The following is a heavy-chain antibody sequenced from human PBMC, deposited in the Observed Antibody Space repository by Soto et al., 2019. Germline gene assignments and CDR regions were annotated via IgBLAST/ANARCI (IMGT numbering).Heavy chain of an antibody. V-gene: IGHV3-23*01. CDR1: GFTFSSYA. J-gene: IGHJ3*02. Sequence: RLSCAASGFTFSSYAMSWVRQAPGKGLEWVSAISGSGGSTCYADSVKGRFTISRDNSKNTLYLQMNSLRAEDTAVYYCAKGPVNTVVGPFDIWGQGTMVTVSS. CDR3: AKGPVNTVVGPFDI. CDR2: ISGSGGST. D-gene: IGHD2-2*01.